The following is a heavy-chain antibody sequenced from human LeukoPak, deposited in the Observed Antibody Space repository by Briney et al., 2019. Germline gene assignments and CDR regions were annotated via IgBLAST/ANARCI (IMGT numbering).Heavy chain of an antibody. J-gene: IGHJ4*02. CDR1: GYTFTGYY. V-gene: IGHV1-2*02. CDR2: INPNSGGT. D-gene: IGHD3-10*01. CDR3: ASIYGSGNDFDY. Sequence: ASVKVSCKASGYTFTGYYMHWVRQAPRQGLEWMGWINPNSGGTNYAQKFQGRVTMTRDTSISTAYMEMSRLRSDDTAVYYCASIYGSGNDFDYWGQGTLVTVSS.